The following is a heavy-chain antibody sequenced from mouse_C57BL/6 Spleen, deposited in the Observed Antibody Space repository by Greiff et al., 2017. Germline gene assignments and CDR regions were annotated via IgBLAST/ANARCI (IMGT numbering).Heavy chain of an antibody. CDR3: ARTGVVAFYAMDY. CDR2: ISSGSSTI. Sequence: EVKLVESGGGLVKPGGSLKLSCAASGFTFSDYGMHWVRQAPEKGLEWVAYISSGSSTIYYADTVKGRFTISRDNAKNTRFLQMNSLRSEDTAMYYCARTGVVAFYAMDYWGQGTSVTVSS. J-gene: IGHJ4*01. CDR1: GFTFSDYG. V-gene: IGHV5-17*01. D-gene: IGHD1-1*01.